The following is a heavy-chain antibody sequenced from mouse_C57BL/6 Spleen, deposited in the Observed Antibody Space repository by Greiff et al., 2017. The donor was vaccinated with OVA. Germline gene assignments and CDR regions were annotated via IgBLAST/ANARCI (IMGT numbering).Heavy chain of an antibody. CDR3: VRHGGDSSGPFAY. CDR2: IRSKSNNYAT. J-gene: IGHJ3*01. Sequence: EVQLVESGGGLVQPKGSLKLSCAASGFSFTTYAMNWVRQAPGKGLEWVARIRSKSNNYATYYADSVKDRFTISRDDSESMLYLQMNNLKTEDTAMYYCVRHGGDSSGPFAYWGQGTLVTVSA. V-gene: IGHV10-1*01. D-gene: IGHD3-2*02. CDR1: GFSFTTYA.